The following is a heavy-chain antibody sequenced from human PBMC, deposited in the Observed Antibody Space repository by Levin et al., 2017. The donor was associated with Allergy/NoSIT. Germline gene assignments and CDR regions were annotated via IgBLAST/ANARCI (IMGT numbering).Heavy chain of an antibody. CDR1: GGSISSSSYY. V-gene: IGHV4-39*01. D-gene: IGHD6-19*01. J-gene: IGHJ3*01. CDR2: IYYSGST. CDR3: ARGLAVAPSAFDV. Sequence: SQTLSLTCTVSGGSISSSSYYWGWIRQPPGKGLEWIGSIYYSGSTYYNPSLKSRVTISVDTSKNQFSLKLSSVTAADTAVYYCARGLAVAPSAFDVWGQGTMVTVSS.